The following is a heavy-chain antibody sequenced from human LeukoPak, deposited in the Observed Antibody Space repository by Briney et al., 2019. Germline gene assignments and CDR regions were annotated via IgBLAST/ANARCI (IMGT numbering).Heavy chain of an antibody. CDR1: GYTFTSYA. CDR3: ARQYGGNAYGAFDI. Sequence: SVRVSCKPSGYTFTSYAISWVRQAPGRGLEWMGGIIPIFGTANYAQKFQGRVTITADKSTSTAYMELSSLRSEDTAVYYCARQYGGNAYGAFDIWGQGTMVTVSS. J-gene: IGHJ3*02. V-gene: IGHV1-69*06. D-gene: IGHD4-23*01. CDR2: IIPIFGTA.